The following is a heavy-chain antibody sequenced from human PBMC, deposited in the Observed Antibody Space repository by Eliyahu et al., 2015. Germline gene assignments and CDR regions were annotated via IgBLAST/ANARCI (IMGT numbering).Heavy chain of an antibody. J-gene: IGHJ6*02. CDR1: GDSFRDHR. Sequence: QVRLQQWGAGLLKPSEALSLTCGVFGDSFRDHRWTWVRQPPGKGLEWLGDLSLHGPPNYTPSLKARLTISLDTSKNQVSLRMTSMTAADTAVYFCARGLYEYQRPTPGPGRETGLDVWDQGATVTVSS. CDR2: LSLHGPP. CDR3: ARGLYEYQRPTPGPGRETGLDV. V-gene: IGHV4-34*01. D-gene: IGHD2-15*01.